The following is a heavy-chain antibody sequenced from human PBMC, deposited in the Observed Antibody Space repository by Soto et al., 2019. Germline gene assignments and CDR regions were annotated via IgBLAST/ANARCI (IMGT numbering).Heavy chain of an antibody. J-gene: IGHJ6*02. CDR3: AREGAAPYYYYGMDV. Sequence: QVQLQESGPGLVKPSQTLSLTCTVSGGSISSGGYFWSWIRQHPGQGLEWIGFISYSGSTYYNPSLKSRVTISVDTSKNQFSLKLSSVTAADTAVYYCAREGAAPYYYYGMDVWGQGTTVTVSS. V-gene: IGHV4-31*03. CDR1: GGSISSGGYF. CDR2: ISYSGST. D-gene: IGHD6-6*01.